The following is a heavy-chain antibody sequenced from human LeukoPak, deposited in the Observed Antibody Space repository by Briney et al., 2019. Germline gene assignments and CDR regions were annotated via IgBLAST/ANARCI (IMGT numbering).Heavy chain of an antibody. CDR3: ARGPGSSGGAYVGDY. CDR1: GNYW. J-gene: IGHJ4*01. D-gene: IGHD3-22*01. Sequence: AGGSLRLSCVASGNYWMHWVRQAPGKGLVWVSHINSDGSWTSYADSVKGRFSISRDNAKSTLYLQMSSLRAEDTAVYYCARGPGSSGGAYVGDYWGPGTLVTVSS. CDR2: INSDGSWT. V-gene: IGHV3-74*01.